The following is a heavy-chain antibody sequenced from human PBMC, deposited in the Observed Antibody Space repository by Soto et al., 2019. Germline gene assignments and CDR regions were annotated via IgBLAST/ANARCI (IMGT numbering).Heavy chain of an antibody. CDR3: AKDLGEGAMAF. V-gene: IGHV3-30*18. D-gene: IGHD7-27*01. CDR1: GFTFSRYG. CDR2: ISYDGSNK. J-gene: IGHJ6*04. Sequence: PGGSLRLSCAASGFTFSRYGMHWVRQAPGKGLEWVAVISYDGSNKYYADSDSVKGRFTISRDNSKNTLYLQMNSLRAEDTAVYYCAKDLGEGAMAFWGKGTTVTVSS.